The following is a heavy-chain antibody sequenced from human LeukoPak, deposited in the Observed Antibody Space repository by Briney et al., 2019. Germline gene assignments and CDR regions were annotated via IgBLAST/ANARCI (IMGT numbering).Heavy chain of an antibody. Sequence: SETLSLTCTVSGGSVSSGGNYWSWVRQLPGKGLEWIGYIHHTGSAYFNPSLKSRVTVSVDTSENQFSLKLSSATAADTAIYYCARDRHRSGYWYFDLWGRGILVTVSS. J-gene: IGHJ2*01. V-gene: IGHV4-31*03. CDR1: GGSVSSGGNY. CDR3: ARDRHRSGYWYFDL. CDR2: IHHTGSA.